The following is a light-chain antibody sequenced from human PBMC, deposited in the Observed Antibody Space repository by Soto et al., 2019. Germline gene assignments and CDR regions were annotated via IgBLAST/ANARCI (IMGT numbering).Light chain of an antibody. Sequence: QSALTQPASVSGSLGQSITISCTGTSSDVGGSNYVSWYQQFPGKAPKLMISDVTNRPSGVSNRFSGSKSGNTASLTISGLQAEDEADYYCSSYTGSNSDVFGTGTKLTVL. V-gene: IGLV2-14*01. CDR2: DVT. J-gene: IGLJ1*01. CDR3: SSYTGSNSDV. CDR1: SSDVGGSNY.